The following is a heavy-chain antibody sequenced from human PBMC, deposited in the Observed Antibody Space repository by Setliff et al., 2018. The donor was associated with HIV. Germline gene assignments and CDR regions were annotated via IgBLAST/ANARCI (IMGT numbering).Heavy chain of an antibody. CDR2: IDAGGSST. J-gene: IGHJ6*03. CDR3: AKGRECSAGSCYLRSYYYYYYMDV. Sequence: GGSLRLSCAASGLTFNNYAMTWVRQAPGKGLEWVSLIDAGGSSTYYADSVKGRFTISRDNSKNTLYLQMNSLRVGDTAIYYCAKGRECSAGSCYLRSYYYYYYMDVWGKGTTVTVSS. V-gene: IGHV3-23*03. CDR1: GLTFNNYA. D-gene: IGHD2-15*01.